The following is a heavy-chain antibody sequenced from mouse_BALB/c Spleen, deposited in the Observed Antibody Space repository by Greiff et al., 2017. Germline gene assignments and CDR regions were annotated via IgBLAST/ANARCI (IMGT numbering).Heavy chain of an antibody. D-gene: IGHD1-1*01. CDR3: AIITTVGVDD. CDR2: INPSNGRT. V-gene: IGHV1S81*02. Sequence: QVQLQQPGAELVKPGASVKLSCKASGYTFTSYWMHWVKQRPGQGLEWIGEINPSNGRTNYNEKFKSKATLTVDKSSSTAYMQLSSLTSEDSAVYYCAIITTVGVDDWGEGTTLTVSS. CDR1: GYTFTSYW. J-gene: IGHJ2*01.